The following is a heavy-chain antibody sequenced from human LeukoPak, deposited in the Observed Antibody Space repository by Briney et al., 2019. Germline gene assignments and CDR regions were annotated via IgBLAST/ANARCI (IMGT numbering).Heavy chain of an antibody. CDR1: GFTVSSNY. CDR2: IYSGGST. Sequence: GGSLRLSCAASGFTVSSNYMSWVRQAPGKGLEWVSVIYSGGSTYYADSVKGRFTISRDNSKNTLYLQMNSLRAEDTAVYYCARDPYYYDSSGYYYWGQGNLVTVSS. CDR3: ARDPYYYDSSGYYY. V-gene: IGHV3-66*02. D-gene: IGHD3-22*01. J-gene: IGHJ4*02.